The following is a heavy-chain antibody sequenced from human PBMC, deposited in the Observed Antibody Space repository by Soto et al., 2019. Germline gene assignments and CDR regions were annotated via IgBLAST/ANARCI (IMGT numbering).Heavy chain of an antibody. CDR3: ASSNIAAAGFYYYGMDV. J-gene: IGHJ6*02. CDR2: IYYSGST. D-gene: IGHD6-13*01. Sequence: PSETLSLTCTVSGGSISRYYWSWIRQPPGKGLEWIGYIYYSGSTNYNPSLKSRVTISVDTSKNQFSLKLSSVTAADTAVYYCASSNIAAAGFYYYGMDVWGRGTTVTVSS. V-gene: IGHV4-59*01. CDR1: GGSISRYY.